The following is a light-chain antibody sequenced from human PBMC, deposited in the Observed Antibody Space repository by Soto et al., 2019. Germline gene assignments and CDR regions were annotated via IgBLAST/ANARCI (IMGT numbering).Light chain of an antibody. CDR3: QQYGSWT. Sequence: EIVLTQSPGTLSVSPGERATLSCRARQTIDSNNLAWYQQKPGQAPSLLIYGTSSRATGIPDRFSGSGSGTDFTLTISRLEPEDSAIYYCQQYGSWTFGQGTKVEIK. V-gene: IGKV3-20*01. J-gene: IGKJ1*01. CDR1: QTIDSNN. CDR2: GTS.